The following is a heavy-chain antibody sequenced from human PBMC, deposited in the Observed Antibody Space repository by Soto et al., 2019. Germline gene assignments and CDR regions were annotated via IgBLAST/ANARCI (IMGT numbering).Heavy chain of an antibody. CDR2: ISGSGGST. J-gene: IGHJ6*02. V-gene: IGHV3-23*01. CDR1: GFTFSSYA. CDR3: ANPTDYYYGMDV. Sequence: GSLRLSCAASGFTFSSYAMSWVRQAPGKGLEWVSAISGSGGSTYYADSVKGRFTISRDNSKNTLYLQMNSLRAEDTAVYYCANPTDYYYGMDVWGQGTTVTSP.